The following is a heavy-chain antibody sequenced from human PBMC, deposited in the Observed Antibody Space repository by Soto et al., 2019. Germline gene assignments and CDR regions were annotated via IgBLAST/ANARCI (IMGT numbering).Heavy chain of an antibody. CDR3: AHTPYYGAPLGY. V-gene: IGHV2-5*02. CDR1: GFSLSTSGVG. Sequence: QITLKESGPTLVKPTQTLTLTCTFSGFSLSTSGVGVGWIRQPPGKALEWLALIYWDDDKRYSPSLKSRPTITKDTSKNQVVLTMTNMDPVDTATYYCAHTPYYGAPLGYWGQGTLVTVSS. D-gene: IGHD3-10*01. J-gene: IGHJ4*02. CDR2: IYWDDDK.